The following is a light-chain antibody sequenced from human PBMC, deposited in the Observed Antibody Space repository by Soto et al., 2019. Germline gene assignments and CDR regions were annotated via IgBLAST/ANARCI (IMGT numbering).Light chain of an antibody. Sequence: EIVLTQSPATLSVSPGERATLSCRASQSVSNNYLAWYQQKPGQAPRLLIYGASTRATGIPARFSGGGSGTEFTLTISSLQSEDFAVYYCQQYSNWWTFGQGTKVDI. CDR3: QQYSNWWT. J-gene: IGKJ1*01. CDR2: GAS. V-gene: IGKV3-15*01. CDR1: QSVSNN.